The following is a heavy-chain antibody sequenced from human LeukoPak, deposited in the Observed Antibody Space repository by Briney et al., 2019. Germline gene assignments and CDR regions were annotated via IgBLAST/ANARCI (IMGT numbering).Heavy chain of an antibody. D-gene: IGHD3-22*01. J-gene: IGHJ4*02. V-gene: IGHV3-21*01. Sequence: PGGSLRLSCAASGFTFSSYSMNWVRQAPGKGLEWVSSISRSSSYKYYADSVKGRFTISRDNSKNTLYLQMNSLRAEDTAVYYCANYGIDSSGYQVAYYFDYWGQGTLVTVSS. CDR1: GFTFSSYS. CDR2: ISRSSSYK. CDR3: ANYGIDSSGYQVAYYFDY.